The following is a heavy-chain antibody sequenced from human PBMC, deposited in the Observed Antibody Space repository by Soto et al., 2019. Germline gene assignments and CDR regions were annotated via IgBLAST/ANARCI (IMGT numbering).Heavy chain of an antibody. CDR1: GYTFTSYG. CDR2: IIPSFGTI. CDR3: ARDLDDYFNYGLHY. D-gene: IGHD4-17*01. Sequence: ASVKVSCKASGYTFTSYGISWVRRAPGQGLEWMGGIIPSFGTIHYAQKFQGRVTISADESTSTAYMELTSLRPEDTAVYYCARDLDDYFNYGLHYWGQGSLXTVSS. J-gene: IGHJ4*02. V-gene: IGHV1-69*13.